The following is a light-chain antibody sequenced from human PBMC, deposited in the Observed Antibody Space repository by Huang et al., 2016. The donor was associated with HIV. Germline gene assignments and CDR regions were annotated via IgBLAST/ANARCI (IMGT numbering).Light chain of an antibody. Sequence: DIQMTQSPSAMSASVGDRVTITCRASQGINNYLAWFQQKPGKVPERLIYVASSLQGGVPSRFRGSGSGTEFTLTISSLQPEDFATYYCLQHNTYPWTFGQGTKVEIK. CDR1: QGINNY. CDR2: VAS. CDR3: LQHNTYPWT. V-gene: IGKV1-17*03. J-gene: IGKJ1*01.